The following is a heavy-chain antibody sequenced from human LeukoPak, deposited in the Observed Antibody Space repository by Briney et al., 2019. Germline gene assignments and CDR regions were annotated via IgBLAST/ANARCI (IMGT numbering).Heavy chain of an antibody. V-gene: IGHV1-2*06. Sequence: EASVKVSCKASGYTFTGYYMHWVRQAPGQGLEWMGRINPNSGGTNYAQKFQGRVTMTRDTSISTAYMELSRLRSDDTAVYYCARDPHSSTNPDYWGQGTLVTVSS. CDR3: ARDPHSSTNPDY. J-gene: IGHJ4*02. CDR1: GYTFTGYY. CDR2: INPNSGGT. D-gene: IGHD6-13*01.